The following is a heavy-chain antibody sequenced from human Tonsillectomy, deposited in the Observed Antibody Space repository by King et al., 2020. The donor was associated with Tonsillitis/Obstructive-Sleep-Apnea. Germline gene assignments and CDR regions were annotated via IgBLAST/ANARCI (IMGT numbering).Heavy chain of an antibody. CDR1: GFTFSSHW. Sequence: VQLVESGGGLVQPGGSLRLSCAASGFTFSSHWMTWVRQAPGKGLEWVANTNKYGSDIFDVDSVKGRFTVSRDNAKNSLYLQMNSLRADDTAVYYCARAKHDYGDTADSWGQGTLVTVSS. CDR3: ARAKHDYGDTADS. CDR2: TNKYGSDI. D-gene: IGHD4-17*01. J-gene: IGHJ5*01. V-gene: IGHV3-7*04.